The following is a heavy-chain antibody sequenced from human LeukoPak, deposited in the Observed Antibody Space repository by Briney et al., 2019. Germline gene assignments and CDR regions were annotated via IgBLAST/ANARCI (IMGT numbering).Heavy chain of an antibody. J-gene: IGHJ6*02. D-gene: IGHD1-1*01. CDR2: IYHSGST. CDR3: ARDTDRPHTTGTTKDYYYGMDV. V-gene: IGHV4-30-2*01. CDR1: GGSISSGGYY. Sequence: SETLSLTCTVSGGSISSGGYYWSWIRQPPGKGLEWIGYIYHSGSTYYNPSLKSRVTISVDRSKNRFSLKLSSVTAADTAVYYCARDTDRPHTTGTTKDYYYGMDVWGQGTTVTVSS.